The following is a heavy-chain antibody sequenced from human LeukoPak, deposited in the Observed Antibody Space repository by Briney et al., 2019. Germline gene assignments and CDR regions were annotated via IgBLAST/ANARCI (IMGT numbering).Heavy chain of an antibody. CDR3: ARGRITIFGVVIPHFDN. CDR2: IDNSRNT. V-gene: IGHV4-59*01. Sequence: PSETLSLTCTVSRGSISSYYWSWIRQPPGKGLEWIGYIDNSRNTNSNPSLKSRVTMSVDTSKNQFSLKLSSVIAADTAVYYCARGRITIFGVVIPHFDNWGQGTLVTVSS. CDR1: RGSISSYY. D-gene: IGHD3-3*01. J-gene: IGHJ4*02.